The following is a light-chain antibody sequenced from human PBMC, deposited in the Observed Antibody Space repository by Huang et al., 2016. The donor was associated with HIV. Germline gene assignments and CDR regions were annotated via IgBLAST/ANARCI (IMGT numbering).Light chain of an antibody. Sequence: ERVMTQSPDTLSVSPGERATLYCRASQYVSSNLAWYQQKPGQAPRLLVDGASTRVIDSPARFSGSGSGTEFTLTISSLQSEDSAVYYCQQYNNWPRTFGQGTKLEIK. V-gene: IGKV3-15*01. CDR2: GAS. CDR1: QYVSSN. J-gene: IGKJ2*01. CDR3: QQYNNWPRT.